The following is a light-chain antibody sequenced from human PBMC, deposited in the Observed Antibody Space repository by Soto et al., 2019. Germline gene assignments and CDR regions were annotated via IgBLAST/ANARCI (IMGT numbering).Light chain of an antibody. CDR2: GAS. Sequence: EIVMTQSPATLSVSPGERATLSCRASQSVIGSSLAWYQQKPGQAPNLLVYGASYRATGIPDRVSGSGSGTDFTLTISRLEPEDFAVYYCQQYGTSPYTFGQGTKLEIK. CDR1: QSVIGSS. V-gene: IGKV3-20*01. CDR3: QQYGTSPYT. J-gene: IGKJ2*01.